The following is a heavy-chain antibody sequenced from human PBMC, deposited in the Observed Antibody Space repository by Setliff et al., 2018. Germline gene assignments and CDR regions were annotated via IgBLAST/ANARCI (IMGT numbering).Heavy chain of an antibody. CDR3: AEIGTRADDAFDI. CDR2: IYHDGTT. CDR1: GYPISSGYN. Sequence: SETLSLTCTVSGYPISSGYNCAWVRQPPGKGLEWIGSIYHDGTTHYNPSLKSRVTMSVDTSKNQFSLKLSSVTAADTAVYYCAEIGTRADDAFDIWGQGTMVTVSS. J-gene: IGHJ3*02. V-gene: IGHV4-38-2*02.